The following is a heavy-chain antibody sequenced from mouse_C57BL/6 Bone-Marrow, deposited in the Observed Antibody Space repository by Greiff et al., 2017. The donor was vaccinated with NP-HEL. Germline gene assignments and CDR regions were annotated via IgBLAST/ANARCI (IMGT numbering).Heavy chain of an antibody. CDR3: ARGWLLRDY. Sequence: DVMLVESGGGLVKPGGSLKLSCAASGFTFSSYAMSWVRQTPEKRLEWVATISDGGSYTYYPDNVKGRFTISRDNAKNNLYLQMSQLKSEDTAMYYCARGWLLRDYWGQGTTLTVSS. J-gene: IGHJ2*01. CDR2: ISDGGSYT. V-gene: IGHV5-4*03. D-gene: IGHD2-3*01. CDR1: GFTFSSYA.